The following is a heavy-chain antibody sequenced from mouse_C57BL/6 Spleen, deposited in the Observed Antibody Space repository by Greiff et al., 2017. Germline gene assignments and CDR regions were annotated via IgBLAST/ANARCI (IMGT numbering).Heavy chain of an antibody. D-gene: IGHD2-1*01. CDR1: GYSITSGYD. CDR2: ISYSGST. Sequence: EVQVVESGPGMVKPSQSLSLTCTVTGYSITSGYDWHWIRHFPGNKLEWMGYISYSGSTNYNPSLKSRISITHDTSKNHFFLKLYSVTTEDTATYYCARGGYYGRAMDYWGQGTSVTVSS. CDR3: ARGGYYGRAMDY. J-gene: IGHJ4*01. V-gene: IGHV3-1*01.